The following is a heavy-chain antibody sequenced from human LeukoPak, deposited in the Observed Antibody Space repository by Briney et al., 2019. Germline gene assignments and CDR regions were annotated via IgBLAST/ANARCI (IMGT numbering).Heavy chain of an antibody. Sequence: SETLSLTCTVSGGSISSYYWSWLRQPPGKGLEWVGYIYYSGSTNYNPSLKSRVTISVDTSKNQFSLKLSSVTAADTAVYYCARTTGSRGFDPWGQGTLVTVSS. D-gene: IGHD3-9*01. J-gene: IGHJ5*02. CDR1: GGSISSYY. CDR3: ARTTGSRGFDP. V-gene: IGHV4-59*01. CDR2: IYYSGST.